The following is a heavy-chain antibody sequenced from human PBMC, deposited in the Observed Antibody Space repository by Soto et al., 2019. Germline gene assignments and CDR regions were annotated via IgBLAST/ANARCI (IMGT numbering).Heavy chain of an antibody. CDR3: AKAMVVVTAISGGGGFDK. D-gene: IGHD2-21*02. V-gene: IGHV3-30*18. J-gene: IGHJ3*02. CDR2: ISYDGSNK. CDR1: GFTFSSYG. Sequence: PGGPLRLSCSASGFTFSSYGMHWVRQAPGKGLEWVAVISYDGSNKYCADSVKGRFTISRDNSKNTLYLQMNSLRAEDTAVYYCAKAMVVVTAISGGGGFDKWGQGTLVTVSS.